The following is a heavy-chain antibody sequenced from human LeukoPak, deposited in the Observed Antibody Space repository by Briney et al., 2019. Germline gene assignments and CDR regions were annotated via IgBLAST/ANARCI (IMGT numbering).Heavy chain of an antibody. CDR3: ARGEGYFDWLLPDAFDI. Sequence: GGSLRLSCAASGFTFSSYGMHWVRQAPGKGLEWVAVIWYDGRNKYYADSVKGRFTISRDNSKNTLYLQMNSLRAEDTAVYYCARGEGYFDWLLPDAFDIWGQGTMVTVSS. J-gene: IGHJ3*02. CDR2: IWYDGRNK. D-gene: IGHD3-9*01. CDR1: GFTFSSYG. V-gene: IGHV3-33*01.